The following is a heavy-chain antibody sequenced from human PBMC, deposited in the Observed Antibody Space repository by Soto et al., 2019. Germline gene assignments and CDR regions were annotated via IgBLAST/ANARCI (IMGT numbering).Heavy chain of an antibody. V-gene: IGHV3-66*01. J-gene: IGHJ6*02. D-gene: IGHD2-15*01. CDR1: GVTVSSNY. Sequence: GGSLRLSCAASGVTVSSNYMSWVRQAPGKGLEWVSVIYSGGSTYYADSVKGRFTISRDNSKNTLYLQMNSLRAEDTAVYYCARALGYCSGGSCYYYYYGMDVWGQGTTVTVSS. CDR3: ARALGYCSGGSCYYYYYGMDV. CDR2: IYSGGST.